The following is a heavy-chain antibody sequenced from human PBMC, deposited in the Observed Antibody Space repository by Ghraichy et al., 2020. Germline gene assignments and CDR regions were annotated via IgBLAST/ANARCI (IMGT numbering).Heavy chain of an antibody. V-gene: IGHV3-21*01. CDR3: ARDPQDYDSSGFDY. CDR2: ISSSSSYI. D-gene: IGHD3-22*01. CDR1: GFTFSSYS. J-gene: IGHJ4*02. Sequence: GGSLRLSCAASGFTFSSYSMNWVRQAPGKGLEWVSSISSSSSYIYYADSVKGRFTISRDNAKNSLYLQMNSLRAEDTAVYYCARDPQDYDSSGFDYWGQGALVTVSS.